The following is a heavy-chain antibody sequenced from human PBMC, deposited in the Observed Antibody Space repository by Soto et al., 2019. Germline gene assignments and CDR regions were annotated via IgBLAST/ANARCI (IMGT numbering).Heavy chain of an antibody. J-gene: IGHJ6*01. CDR3: TRGLLGGAPSYTFHGMDV. V-gene: IGHV3-72*01. CDR1: GFTFSDHY. Sequence: EVQLVESGGGLVQPGGSLTLSCAASGFTFSDHYMDWVREAPGKGLEWVARSRNRVNTHTTQYAASVKGRFTISRDESKSSLYLQMNSLKIEDTAVYYCTRGLLGGAPSYTFHGMDVWGQGTTVTVSS. D-gene: IGHD1-26*01. CDR2: SRNRVNTHTT.